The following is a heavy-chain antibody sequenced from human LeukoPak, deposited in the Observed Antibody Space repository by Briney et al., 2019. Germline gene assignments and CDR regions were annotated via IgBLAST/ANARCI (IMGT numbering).Heavy chain of an antibody. CDR3: ARHRIYCSGGSCYRYFDY. CDR2: INHSGST. J-gene: IGHJ4*02. CDR1: GGSFSGYY. D-gene: IGHD2-15*01. V-gene: IGHV4-34*01. Sequence: SEALSLTCAVYGGSFSGYYWSWIRQPPGKRLEWIGEINHSGSTNYNPSLKSRVTISVDTSKNQFSLKLSSVTAADTAVYYCARHRIYCSGGSCYRYFDYWGQGTLVTVSS.